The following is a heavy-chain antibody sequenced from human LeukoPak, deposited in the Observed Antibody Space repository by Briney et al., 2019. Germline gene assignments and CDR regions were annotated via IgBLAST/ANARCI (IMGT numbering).Heavy chain of an antibody. CDR1: VFTVSSSY. CDR3: ARDQTITGTTWQYNWLDS. V-gene: IGHV3-53*01. Sequence: GGSLRLSCAASVFTVSSSYMSWVRQAPGKGLECVSVMDSGGRTYYADSVKGRFTISRDNSKNTLYLQMNSLRAEDTAVYYCARDQTITGTTWQYNWLDSWGQGTLVTVSS. CDR2: MDSGGRT. J-gene: IGHJ5*01. D-gene: IGHD1-7*01.